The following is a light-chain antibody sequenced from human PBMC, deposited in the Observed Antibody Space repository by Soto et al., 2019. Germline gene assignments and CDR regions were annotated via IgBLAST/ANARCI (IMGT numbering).Light chain of an antibody. CDR3: QKYNTTPRT. V-gene: IGKV1-27*01. Sequence: DFQMTQSPSSLSASVGDRVTITCRASQDISDHLAWYQQKPGKVPNLLIYAASTLQSGVPSRFSGGGSGTDFTPTISSLQPEDVATYYCQKYNTTPRTSGQGTKVELK. J-gene: IGKJ1*01. CDR2: AAS. CDR1: QDISDH.